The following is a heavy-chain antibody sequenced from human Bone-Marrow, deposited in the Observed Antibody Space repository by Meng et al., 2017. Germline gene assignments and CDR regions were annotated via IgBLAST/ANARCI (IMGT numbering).Heavy chain of an antibody. Sequence: GESLKISCAASGFTVSSNYMSWVRQAPGKGLEWVSVIYSGGSTYYADSVKGRFTISRHNSKNTLYLQMNSLRAEDTAVYYCARGRGSGSYYNEGGWGVGLGETDYWGQGTLVTVSS. V-gene: IGHV3-53*01. CDR3: ARGRGSGSYYNEGGWGVGLGETDY. D-gene: IGHD3-10*01. J-gene: IGHJ4*02. CDR1: GFTVSSNY. CDR2: IYSGGST.